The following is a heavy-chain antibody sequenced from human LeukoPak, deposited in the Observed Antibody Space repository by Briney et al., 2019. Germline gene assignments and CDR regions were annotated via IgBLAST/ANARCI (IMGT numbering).Heavy chain of an antibody. D-gene: IGHD3-16*02. CDR1: GFTFSSYS. CDR3: ARGVRTFDY. V-gene: IGHV3-48*01. Sequence: PGGSLRLSCAASGFTFSSYSMNWVRQAPGKRLEWVSYISTSSSSMYYADSVKGRFTISRDNAKNSLYLQMNSLRAEDTAVYYCARGVRTFDYWGQGTLVTVSS. CDR2: ISTSSSSM. J-gene: IGHJ4*02.